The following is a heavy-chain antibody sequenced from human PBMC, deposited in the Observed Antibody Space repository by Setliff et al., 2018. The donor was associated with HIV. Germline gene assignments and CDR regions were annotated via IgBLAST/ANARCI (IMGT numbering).Heavy chain of an antibody. CDR3: ARDQTGVAAAAFGGGSAWSDEGFDI. CDR2: ILPMYNIP. D-gene: IGHD6-13*01. V-gene: IGHV1-69*13. CDR1: GGTLSNYV. J-gene: IGHJ3*02. Sequence: SVKVSCKPSGGTLSNYVITWVRQAPGQGLEWMGMILPMYNIPAYAQKFQGRVTFTADESTSTAYMELSSLSSEDTAVYYCARDQTGVAAAAFGGGSAWSDEGFDIWGQGTMVTVSS.